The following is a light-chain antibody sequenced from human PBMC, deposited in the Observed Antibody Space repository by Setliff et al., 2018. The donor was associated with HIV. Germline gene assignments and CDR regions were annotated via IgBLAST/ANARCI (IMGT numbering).Light chain of an antibody. Sequence: ALTQPASVSGSPGQSITISCTGTSSDVGGYNYVSWYQQHPGKAPKLMIYDVSNRPSGVSNRFSGSKSGNTASLTISGLQAGDEADYYCSSYTSSITSVFGTGTKVTVL. CDR2: DVS. J-gene: IGLJ1*01. V-gene: IGLV2-14*03. CDR3: SSYTSSITSV. CDR1: SSDVGGYNY.